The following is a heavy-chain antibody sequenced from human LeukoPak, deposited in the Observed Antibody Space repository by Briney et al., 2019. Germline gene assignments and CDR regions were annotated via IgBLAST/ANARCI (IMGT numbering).Heavy chain of an antibody. V-gene: IGHV4-4*07. CDR1: GGSISSYY. CDR2: VYTSGST. CDR3: ATVTSGTSYFDY. J-gene: IGHJ4*02. D-gene: IGHD3-10*01. Sequence: PSETLSLTCTVSGGSISSYYWSWIRQPAGEGLEWIGRVYTSGSTNYNPSLKSRVTMSLDTSKNQFSLNLSSVTAADTAVYYCATVTSGTSYFDYWGQGTLVTVPS.